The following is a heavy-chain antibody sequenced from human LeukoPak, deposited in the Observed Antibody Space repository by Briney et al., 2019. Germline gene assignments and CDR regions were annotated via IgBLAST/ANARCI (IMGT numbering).Heavy chain of an antibody. Sequence: SETLSLTCSVSGGSISSSSYYWGWIRQPPGKGLEWIGSIYYSGSTYYNPSLKSRVTISVDTSKNQFSLKLSSVTAADTAVYYCARQVDGDGYLNWFDPWGQGTLVTVSS. D-gene: IGHD5-24*01. CDR2: IYYSGST. CDR1: GGSISSSSYY. V-gene: IGHV4-39*01. J-gene: IGHJ5*02. CDR3: ARQVDGDGYLNWFDP.